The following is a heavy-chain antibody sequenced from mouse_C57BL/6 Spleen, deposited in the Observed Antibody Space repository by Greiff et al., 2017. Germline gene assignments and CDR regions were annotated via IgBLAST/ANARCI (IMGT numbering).Heavy chain of an antibody. V-gene: IGHV1-72*01. J-gene: IGHJ3*01. CDR3: ARDDTTDQAWFAY. CDR2: IDPNSGGT. D-gene: IGHD1-1*01. CDR1: GYTFTSYW. Sequence: QVQLKESGAELVKPGASVKLSCKASGYTFTSYWMHWVKQRPGRGLEWIGRIDPNSGGTKYNEKFKSKATLTVDKPSSTAYMQLSSLTSEDSAVYYCARDDTTDQAWFAYWGQGTLVTVSA.